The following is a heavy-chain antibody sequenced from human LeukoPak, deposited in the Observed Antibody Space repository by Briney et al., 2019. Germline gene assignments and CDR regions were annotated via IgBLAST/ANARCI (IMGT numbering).Heavy chain of an antibody. Sequence: GGSLRLSCAASGFTVSGTYMNWVRQAPGKGLEWVSHTSSSSTTISYADSVKGRFTISRDNANNSLHLQMDGLRAEDTAVYYCARGTGGNSLGYWGQGTLVTVSS. J-gene: IGHJ4*02. V-gene: IGHV3-48*01. D-gene: IGHD2-8*02. CDR3: ARGTGGNSLGY. CDR1: GFTVSGTY. CDR2: TSSSSTTI.